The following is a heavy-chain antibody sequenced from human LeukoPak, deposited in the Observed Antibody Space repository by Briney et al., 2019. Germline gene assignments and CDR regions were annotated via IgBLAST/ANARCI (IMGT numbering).Heavy chain of an antibody. V-gene: IGHV4-4*07. CDR3: ARDLYSSGWYAGIDY. CDR2: IYTSGST. D-gene: IGHD6-19*01. CDR1: GGSISSYY. J-gene: IGHJ4*02. Sequence: SETLSLTCTVSGGSISSYYWSWIRQPAGKGLEWIGRIYTSGSTNYNPSLKSRVTMSVDTSKNQFSLKLSSVTAADTAVYYCARDLYSSGWYAGIDYRGQGTLVTVSS.